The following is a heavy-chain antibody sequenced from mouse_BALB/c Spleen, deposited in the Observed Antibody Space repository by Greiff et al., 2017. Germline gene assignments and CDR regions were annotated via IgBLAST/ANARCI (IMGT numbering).Heavy chain of an antibody. CDR2: IRLKSNNYAT. CDR3: TGRSTMITRGFAY. D-gene: IGHD2-4*01. Sequence: EVKVEESGGGLVQPGGSMKLSCVASGFTFSNYWMNWVRQSPEKGLEWVAEIRLKSNNYATHYAESVKGRFTISRDDSKSSVYLQMNNLRAEDTGIYYCTGRSTMITRGFAYWGQGTLVTVSA. CDR1: GFTFSNYW. V-gene: IGHV6-6*02. J-gene: IGHJ3*01.